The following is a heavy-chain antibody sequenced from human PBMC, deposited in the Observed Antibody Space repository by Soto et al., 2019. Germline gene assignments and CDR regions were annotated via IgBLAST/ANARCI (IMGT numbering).Heavy chain of an antibody. J-gene: IGHJ4*02. Sequence: PGGSLRLSCAASGFTFSSYAMSWVRQAPGKGLEWVSAISGSGGSTYYADSVKGRFTISRDNSKNTLYLQMNSLRAEDTAVYYCAKHPQRYYDILTGYYEPMSYFDYWGQGTLVTVSS. V-gene: IGHV3-23*01. D-gene: IGHD3-9*01. CDR1: GFTFSSYA. CDR2: ISGSGGST. CDR3: AKHPQRYYDILTGYYEPMSYFDY.